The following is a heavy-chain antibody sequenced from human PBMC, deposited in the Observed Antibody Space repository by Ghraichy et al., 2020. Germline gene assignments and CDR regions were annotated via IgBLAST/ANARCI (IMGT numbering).Heavy chain of an antibody. CDR1: GFTFDDYA. J-gene: IGHJ6*02. V-gene: IGHV3-9*01. CDR3: AKSSTGDRAAGYYYYGMDV. D-gene: IGHD7-27*01. Sequence: GGSLRLSCTASGFTFDDYAMHWVRQAPGKGLEWVSGISWSSGSIGYADSVKGRFTISRDNVRNSLYLQMNSLRAEDTALYYCAKSSTGDRAAGYYYYGMDVWGQGTTVTVSS. CDR2: ISWSSGSI.